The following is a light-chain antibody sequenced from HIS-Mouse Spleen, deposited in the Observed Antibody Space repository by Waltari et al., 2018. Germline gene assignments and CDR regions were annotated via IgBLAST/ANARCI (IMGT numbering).Light chain of an antibody. V-gene: IGKV3-15*01. J-gene: IGKJ3*01. CDR1: QSVSSN. CDR3: QQYNNWPPPFT. CDR2: GAS. Sequence: EIVMMQSPATLSVSPGERATLSCRASQSVSSNLAWYQQKPGQAPRLLIYGASTRATGIPARFSGSGSGTEFTLTISSLQSEDFAVYYCQQYNNWPPPFTFGPGTKVDIK.